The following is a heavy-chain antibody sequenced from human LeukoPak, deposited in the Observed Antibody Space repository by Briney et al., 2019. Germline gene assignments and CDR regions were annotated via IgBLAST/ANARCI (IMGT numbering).Heavy chain of an antibody. D-gene: IGHD2-2*01. CDR3: ARVSSEYQPGPTIDY. V-gene: IGHV4-39*07. J-gene: IGHJ4*02. CDR1: GGSISSSSYY. CDR2: IYYSGST. Sequence: SETLSLTCTVSGGSISSSSYYWGWIRQPPGKGLEWIGGIYYSGSTYYNPSLKSRVTISVDTSKNQFSLKLSSVTAADTAVYYCARVSSEYQPGPTIDYWGQGTLVTVSS.